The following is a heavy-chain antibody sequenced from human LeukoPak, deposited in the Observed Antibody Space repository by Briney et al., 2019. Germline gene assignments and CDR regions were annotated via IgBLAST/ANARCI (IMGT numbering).Heavy chain of an antibody. Sequence: SDTLSLTCTVSGYSISSDYYWGWIRQSPGKGLEWIGSINHSVTIYYNPSLKSRVTIAVDTSKNQFSLKLSSVTAADTAVYYCTRVMDYYDGSGYPPPAAADYWGQGTLVTVSS. CDR2: INHSVTI. D-gene: IGHD3-22*01. V-gene: IGHV4-38-2*02. CDR1: GYSISSDYY. CDR3: TRVMDYYDGSGYPPPAAADY. J-gene: IGHJ4*02.